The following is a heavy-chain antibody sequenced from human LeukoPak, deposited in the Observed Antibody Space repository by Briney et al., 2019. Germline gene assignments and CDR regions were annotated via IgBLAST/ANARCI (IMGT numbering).Heavy chain of an antibody. D-gene: IGHD3-3*01. CDR2: IIPIFGTA. CDR3: ARDLGWSGYYTRLRFDP. V-gene: IGHV1-69*01. CDR1: GGTFSSYA. Sequence: GASVKVSCKASGGTFSSYAISWVRQAPGQGLGWMGGIIPIFGTANYAQKFQGRVTITADESTSTAYMELSSLRSEDTAVYYCARDLGWSGYYTRLRFDPWGQGTLVTVSS. J-gene: IGHJ5*02.